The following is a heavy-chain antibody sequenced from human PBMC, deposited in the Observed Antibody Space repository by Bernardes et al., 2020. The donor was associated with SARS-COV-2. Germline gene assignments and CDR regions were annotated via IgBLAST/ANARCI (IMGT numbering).Heavy chain of an antibody. CDR1: GFSFSEYA. V-gene: IGHV3-48*01. CDR2: ISRRSPTI. CDR3: ARGRGAVAPMDH. Sequence: GGSLRLSCEASGFSFSEYAMNWVRQAPGKGLEWLSYISRRSPTIYVADTVKGRFAISRDNAKNSVYLQMNSLRAEDTAVYYCARGRGAVAPMDHWGQGTLVTVSS. J-gene: IGHJ4*02. D-gene: IGHD1-26*01.